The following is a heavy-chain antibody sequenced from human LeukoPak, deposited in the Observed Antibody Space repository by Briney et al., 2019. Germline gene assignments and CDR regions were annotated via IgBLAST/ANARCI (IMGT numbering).Heavy chain of an antibody. CDR3: ARAKLTDDAFDI. V-gene: IGHV3-21*01. Sequence: GGSLRLSCAASGFTFSSYSMNWVRQAPGKGLEWVSSISSSSSYIYYADTVKGRFTISRDNAKSSLYLQMNSLRAEDTAVYYCARAKLTDDAFDIWGQGTMVTVSS. CDR1: GFTFSSYS. CDR2: ISSSSSYI. J-gene: IGHJ3*02.